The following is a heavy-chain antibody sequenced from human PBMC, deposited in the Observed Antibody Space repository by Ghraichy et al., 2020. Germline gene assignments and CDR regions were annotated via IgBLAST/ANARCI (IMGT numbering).Heavy chain of an antibody. CDR2: IYTDVSTA. V-gene: IGHV3-74*01. CDR3: ASSAVTYYGTALDY. Sequence: GEYLNISCAVSGFTFTDYWMHWVRQAPGKGLVWVSRIYTDVSTATYADSVKGRFTISRDNAKNTLYLQMNSLRADDTAVYYCASSAVTYYGTALDYWGQGNLVTVSS. D-gene: IGHD4-17*01. J-gene: IGHJ4*02. CDR1: GFTFTDYW.